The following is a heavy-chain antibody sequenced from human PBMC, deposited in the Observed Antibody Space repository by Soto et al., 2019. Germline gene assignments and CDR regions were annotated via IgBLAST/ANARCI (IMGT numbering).Heavy chain of an antibody. CDR1: GYHYSCHW. V-gene: IGHV5-51*01. J-gene: IGHJ4*02. Sequence: DYLKLSFTRSGYHYSCHWCVPVLQTPGKGLELMGIIYPSDSDTRYRPSFQGQVTISADKSISSAYLQWSSLRASDTAMYYCARGRVSTRTFDDWGQGTPVTFSS. CDR3: ARGRVSTRTFDD. CDR2: IYPSDSDT. D-gene: IGHD1-1*01.